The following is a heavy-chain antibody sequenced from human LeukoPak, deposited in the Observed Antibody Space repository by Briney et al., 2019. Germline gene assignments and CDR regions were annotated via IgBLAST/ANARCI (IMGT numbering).Heavy chain of an antibody. J-gene: IGHJ4*02. CDR2: INPNSGGT. V-gene: IGHV1-2*02. CDR1: GYTFTGYY. Sequence: GSVKVSCKASGYTFTGYYMHWVRQAPGQVLEWMGWINPNSGGTNYAQKFQGRVTMTRDTSISTAYMELSRLRSDDTAVYYCARGIVGSYRRGLDYWGQGTLVTVSS. CDR3: ARGIVGSYRRGLDY. D-gene: IGHD1-26*01.